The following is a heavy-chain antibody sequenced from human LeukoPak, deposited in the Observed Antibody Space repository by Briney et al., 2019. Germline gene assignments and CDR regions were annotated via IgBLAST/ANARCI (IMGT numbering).Heavy chain of an antibody. Sequence: SETLSLTCTVSGGSIRSNSYYWGWIRQPPGKGLEWIGSIYYSGSTYYNPSLKSRVAIFVDTSKNQFSLKLSSVTAADTAVYYCASSRDGYNYLDYWGQGTLVTVSS. CDR1: GGSIRSNSYY. CDR2: IYYSGST. V-gene: IGHV4-39*01. J-gene: IGHJ4*02. D-gene: IGHD5-24*01. CDR3: ASSRDGYNYLDY.